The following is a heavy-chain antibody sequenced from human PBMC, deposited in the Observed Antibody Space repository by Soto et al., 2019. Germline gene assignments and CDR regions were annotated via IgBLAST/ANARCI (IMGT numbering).Heavy chain of an antibody. J-gene: IGHJ4*02. D-gene: IGHD6-6*01. CDR1: GYTFTSYA. CDR3: ARDGYGQLDHFDY. Sequence: QVQLVQSGAEVKKPGASVKVSCKASGYTFTSYAMHWVRQAPGQRLEWMGWINAGNGNTKYSQKFQGRVTITRDTSASTAYMELSSLRSEATAVYYCARDGYGQLDHFDYWGQGTLVTVSS. CDR2: INAGNGNT. V-gene: IGHV1-3*01.